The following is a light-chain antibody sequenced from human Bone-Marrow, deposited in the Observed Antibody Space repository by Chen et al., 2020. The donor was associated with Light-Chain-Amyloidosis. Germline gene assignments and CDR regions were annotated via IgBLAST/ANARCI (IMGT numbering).Light chain of an antibody. CDR1: SGSIATNY. J-gene: IGLJ3*02. Sequence: FMLTQTHSASESPGKTATISCTRSSGSIATNYVQWYQQRPGSSPTTVIYEDDQIPSGVPDRFSGSIDRSSNSASLTISGLKTEDEADYYCQSYQGSSQGVFGGGTKLTVL. CDR3: QSYQGSSQGV. CDR2: EDD. V-gene: IGLV6-57*01.